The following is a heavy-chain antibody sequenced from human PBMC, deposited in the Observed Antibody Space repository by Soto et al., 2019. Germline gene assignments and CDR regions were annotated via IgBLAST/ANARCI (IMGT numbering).Heavy chain of an antibody. D-gene: IGHD3-3*01. CDR1: GFTYSNYW. V-gene: IGHV3-7*01. CDR3: AREPSVLSC. CDR2: MNPDGSQT. Sequence: GGSLRLSCVASGFTYSNYWMAWVRQVPGKGLEWVAYMNPDGSQTFYVDSVRGRVTISRDNAKNSLYLQIRSLRVEDTAIYYCAREPSVLSCWGQGSLVTIAS. J-gene: IGHJ1*01.